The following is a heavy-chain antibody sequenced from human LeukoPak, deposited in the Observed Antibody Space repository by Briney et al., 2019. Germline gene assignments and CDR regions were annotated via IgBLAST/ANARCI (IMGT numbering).Heavy chain of an antibody. J-gene: IGHJ4*02. Sequence: PGGTLRLSCGASGFTFSSYGMSWVRQAPGKGLEWVSTISGSGDSTYYADSVKGRFTISRNNSEKSLYLQMNSLRDEDTAIYYCAKMTFAARPYFDDWGQGTLVTVSS. D-gene: IGHD6-6*01. CDR3: AKMTFAARPYFDD. CDR1: GFTFSSYG. CDR2: ISGSGDST. V-gene: IGHV3-23*01.